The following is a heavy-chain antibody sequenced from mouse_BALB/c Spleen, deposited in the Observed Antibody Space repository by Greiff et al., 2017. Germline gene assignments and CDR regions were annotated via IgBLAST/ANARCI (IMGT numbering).Heavy chain of an antibody. CDR1: GFTFSSFG. J-gene: IGHJ4*01. CDR3: AREGVRRENYAMDY. V-gene: IGHV5-17*02. Sequence: EVMLVESGGGLVQPGGSRKLSCAASGFTFSSFGMHWVRQAPEKGLEWVAYISSGSSTIYYADTVKGRFTISRDNPKNTLFLQMTSLRSEDTAMYYCAREGVRRENYAMDYWGQGTSVTVSS. CDR2: ISSGSSTI. D-gene: IGHD2-14*01.